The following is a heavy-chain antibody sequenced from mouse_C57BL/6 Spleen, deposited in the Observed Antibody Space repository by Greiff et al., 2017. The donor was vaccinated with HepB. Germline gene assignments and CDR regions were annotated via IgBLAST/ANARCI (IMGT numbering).Heavy chain of an antibody. CDR1: GYAFSSYW. V-gene: IGHV1-80*01. D-gene: IGHD3-2*02. Sequence: VQLKESGAELVKPGASVKISCKASGYAFSSYWMNWVKLRPGKGLEWIGQIYPGDGDTNYNGKFKGKATLTADKSSSTAYMQLSSLTSEDSAVYFCARGQGSGYPFFDYWGQGTTLTVSS. J-gene: IGHJ2*01. CDR3: ARGQGSGYPFFDY. CDR2: IYPGDGDT.